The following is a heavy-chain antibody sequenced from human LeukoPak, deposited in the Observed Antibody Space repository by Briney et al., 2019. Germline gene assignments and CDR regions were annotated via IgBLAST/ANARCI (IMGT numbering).Heavy chain of an antibody. CDR3: ARGGYYYASSGYYKPFDY. Sequence: GGSLRLSCAASGFTFSSYGMHWVRQAPGKGLEWVAVIWYDGSNKYYADSVKGRFTISRDNSKNTLYLQMNSLRADDTAVYYCARGGYYYASSGYYKPFDYWGQGTLVTVSS. CDR2: IWYDGSNK. V-gene: IGHV3-33*01. D-gene: IGHD3-22*01. CDR1: GFTFSSYG. J-gene: IGHJ4*02.